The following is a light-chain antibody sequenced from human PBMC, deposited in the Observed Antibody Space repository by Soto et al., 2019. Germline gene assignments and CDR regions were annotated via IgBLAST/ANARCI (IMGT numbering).Light chain of an antibody. CDR1: QSVSAW. CDR3: QQLSHYPYT. J-gene: IGKJ2*01. Sequence: DIQMTQSPSTLSASVGDRVTISCRASQSVSAWLAWYQQKPGKAPKLLISDASSLKSGVPSRFSGSGYGTEFTLTISSLQPEDFATYFCQQLSHYPYTFGQGTKLEI. V-gene: IGKV1-5*01. CDR2: DAS.